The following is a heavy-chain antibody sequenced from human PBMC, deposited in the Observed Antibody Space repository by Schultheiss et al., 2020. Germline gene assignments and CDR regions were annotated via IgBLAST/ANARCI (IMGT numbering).Heavy chain of an antibody. V-gene: IGHV5-51*01. J-gene: IGHJ5*02. CDR2: IYPGDSDT. CDR3: ARRKYCSSTSCYLSYNWFDP. Sequence: KVSCKGSGYSFTSYWIGWVRQMPGKGLEWMGIIYPGDSDTRYSPSFQGQVTISADKSISTAYLQWSSLKASDTAMYYCARRKYCSSTSCYLSYNWFDPWGQGTLVTVSS. D-gene: IGHD2-2*01. CDR1: GYSFTSYW.